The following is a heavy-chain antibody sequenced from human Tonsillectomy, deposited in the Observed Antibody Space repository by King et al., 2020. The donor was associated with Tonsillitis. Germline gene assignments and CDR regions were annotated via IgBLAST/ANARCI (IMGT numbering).Heavy chain of an antibody. V-gene: IGHV3-73*01. D-gene: IGHD5-24*01. CDR1: GFTFSGSA. CDR3: TRQGRRDGYNAEVS. J-gene: IGHJ5*02. CDR2: IRTKTNAYAT. Sequence: VQLVESGGGLVQPGGSLKLSCAASGFTFSGSAMHWVRQASGKGLEWVGRIRTKTNAYATTYAASVEGRFTISRDDSKSTAYLQMSSLKTEDTAIYYCTRQGRRDGYNAEVSWGQGTLVTVSS.